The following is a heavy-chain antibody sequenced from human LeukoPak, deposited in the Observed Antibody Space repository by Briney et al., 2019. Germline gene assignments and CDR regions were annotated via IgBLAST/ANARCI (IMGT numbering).Heavy chain of an antibody. D-gene: IGHD6-6*01. CDR2: IYHSGST. Sequence: SETLSLTCAVSGGSISSSNWWSWVRQPPGKGLEWIGEIYHSGSTNYNPSLKSRVTISVDTSKNQFSLKLSSVTAADTAVYYCARVSNEYSSSPSWFDPWGQGTLVTVSS. V-gene: IGHV4-4*02. CDR1: GGSISSSNW. CDR3: ARVSNEYSSSPSWFDP. J-gene: IGHJ5*02.